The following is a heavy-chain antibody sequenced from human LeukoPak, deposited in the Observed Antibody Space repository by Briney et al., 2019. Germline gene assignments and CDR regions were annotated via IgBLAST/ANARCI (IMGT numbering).Heavy chain of an antibody. CDR3: AREWELRGAFDI. CDR2: INPNSGGT. J-gene: IGHJ3*02. D-gene: IGHD1-26*01. V-gene: IGHV1-2*02. Sequence: ASVKVSCKASGYTFTGYYMHWVQQAPGQGLEWMGWINPNSGGTDYAQKLQGRVTMTTDTSTSTAYMELRSLRSDDTAVYYCAREWELRGAFDIWGQGTMVTVSS. CDR1: GYTFTGYY.